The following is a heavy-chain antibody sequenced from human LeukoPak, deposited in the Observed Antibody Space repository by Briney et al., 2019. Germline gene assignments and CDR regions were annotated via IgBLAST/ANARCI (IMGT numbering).Heavy chain of an antibody. Sequence: GGSLRLSCAASGFTFTDYYMSWIRQAPGKGLEWVSYITNSGTTIYYADSVKGRFTISRDNAKNSLYLQMNSLRAEDTAVYYCAREGRGTVVTPSDYWGQGTLVTVSS. CDR1: GFTFTDYY. CDR2: ITNSGTTI. J-gene: IGHJ4*02. D-gene: IGHD4-23*01. V-gene: IGHV3-11*04. CDR3: AREGRGTVVTPSDY.